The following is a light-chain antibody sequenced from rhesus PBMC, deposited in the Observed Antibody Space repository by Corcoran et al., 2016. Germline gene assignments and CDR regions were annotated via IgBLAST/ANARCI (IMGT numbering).Light chain of an antibody. CDR2: EAA. CDR3: QHYYSTPFT. CDR1: QGITND. Sequence: DIQMTQSPSSLSASVGDRVTITCRASQGITNDLDWYQQKPGETPKLLIYEAASLQSGIPSRFRGSGSGTAFTLTIRSLQSGYFATYYCQHYYSTPFTFGHGTRLDIK. J-gene: IGKJ3*01. V-gene: IGKV1-21*01.